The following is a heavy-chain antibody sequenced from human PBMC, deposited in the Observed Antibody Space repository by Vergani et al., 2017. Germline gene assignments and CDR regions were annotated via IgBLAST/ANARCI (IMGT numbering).Heavy chain of an antibody. V-gene: IGHV3-21*01. J-gene: IGHJ4*02. D-gene: IGHD4-17*01. CDR3: ASAQWDTVTTHFDY. CDR2: ISSSSSYI. CDR1: GFTFSSYS. Sequence: VQLVESGGGLVKPGGSLRLSCAASGFTFSSYSMNWVRQAPGKGLELVSSISSSSSYIYYADSVKGRFTISRDNAKNSLYLQMNSLRAEDTAVYYCASAQWDTVTTHFDYWGQGTLVTVSS.